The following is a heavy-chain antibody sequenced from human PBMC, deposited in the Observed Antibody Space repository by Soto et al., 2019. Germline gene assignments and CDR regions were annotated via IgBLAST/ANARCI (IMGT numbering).Heavy chain of an antibody. J-gene: IGHJ4*02. CDR2: SSNSGSFT. CDR1: GFTFSDHY. CDR3: VRSGDNYNILDY. V-gene: IGHV3-11*06. Sequence: GGSLRLSCAASGFTFSDHYMSWIRQAPGKGLEWIGYSSNSGSFTRYADSVKGRFSISRDNAKNSLYLQINSLRGDDTAIYYCVRSGDNYNILDYWGQGTPVTVSS. D-gene: IGHD3-9*01.